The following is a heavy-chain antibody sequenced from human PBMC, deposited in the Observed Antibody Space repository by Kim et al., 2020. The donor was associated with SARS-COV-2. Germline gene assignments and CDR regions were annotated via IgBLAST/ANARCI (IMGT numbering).Heavy chain of an antibody. J-gene: IGHJ5*02. CDR2: GSA. CDR3: AREWQGWFDP. V-gene: IGHV4-31*02. Sequence: GSAYYNPRDKGRITISVDTYKNQFSQEVSSVTAADTAVYYCAREWQGWFDPWGQGTLVTVSS.